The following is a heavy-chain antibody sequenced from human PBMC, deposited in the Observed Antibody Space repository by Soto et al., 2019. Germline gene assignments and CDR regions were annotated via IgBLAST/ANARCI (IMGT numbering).Heavy chain of an antibody. CDR2: ISYDGSNK. CDR1: GFTFSSYG. CDR3: AKEGRTWLPPNWLAP. V-gene: IGHV3-30*18. J-gene: IGHJ5*02. Sequence: GGSLRLSCAASGFTFSSYGMHWVRQAPGKGLEWVAVISYDGSNKYYADSVKGRFTISRDNSKNTLYLQMNSLRAEDTAVYYCAKEGRTWLPPNWLAPWGQEPWSPSPQ. D-gene: IGHD6-19*01.